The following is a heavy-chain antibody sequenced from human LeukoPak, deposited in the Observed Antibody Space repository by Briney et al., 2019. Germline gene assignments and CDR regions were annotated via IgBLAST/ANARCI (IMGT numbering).Heavy chain of an antibody. CDR2: INPNSGGT. D-gene: IGHD2-2*01. CDR3: ARSSAAHPSDYYYYYMDV. Sequence: ASVKVSCKASGYTFTGYYMHWVRQAPGQGLEWMGWINPNSGGTNYAQKFQGRVTMTRDTSISTAYMELSRLRSDDTAVYYCARSSAAHPSDYYYYYMDVWGKRTTVTVSS. CDR1: GYTFTGYY. J-gene: IGHJ6*03. V-gene: IGHV1-2*02.